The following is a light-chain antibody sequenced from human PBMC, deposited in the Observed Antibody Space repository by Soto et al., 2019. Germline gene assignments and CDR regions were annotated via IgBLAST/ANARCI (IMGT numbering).Light chain of an antibody. CDR3: QQYNNGPPLT. Sequence: EIVMTQSPATLSVPPGERATLSCRASQGVSGNLAWYQQKPGQAPRLLIYGASTRATGIPDRFSGSGSGTEFTLTISSLQSEDFAVYYCQQYNNGPPLTFGGGTKVEIK. J-gene: IGKJ4*01. CDR2: GAS. V-gene: IGKV3-15*01. CDR1: QGVSGN.